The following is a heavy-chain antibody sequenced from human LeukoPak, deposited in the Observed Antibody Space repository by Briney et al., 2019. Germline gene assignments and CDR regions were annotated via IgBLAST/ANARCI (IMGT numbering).Heavy chain of an antibody. Sequence: SETLSLTCTVSSDSIGSSSNYWGWIRQAPGKGLEWIGNVYYSGSTFYNPSLKSRVTISVDTSKNQFSLKLRSVTAANTAIYYCSKASFNVVFGNWFDPWGQGTLVTVSS. D-gene: IGHD2-8*01. V-gene: IGHV4-39*01. CDR3: SKASFNVVFGNWFDP. CDR2: VYYSGST. CDR1: SDSIGSSSNY. J-gene: IGHJ5*02.